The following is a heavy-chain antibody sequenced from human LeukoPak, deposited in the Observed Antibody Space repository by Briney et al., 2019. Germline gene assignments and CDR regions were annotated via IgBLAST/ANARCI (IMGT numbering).Heavy chain of an antibody. Sequence: SETLSLTCTVSGGSISSHYWSWIRQPPGKGLECIGYIYYSGSTNYNPSLKSRVTISVDTSKNQFSLKLSSVTAADTAVYYCARVSYSYGPSGDIDYWGQGTLVTVSS. CDR3: ARVSYSYGPSGDIDY. V-gene: IGHV4-59*11. D-gene: IGHD5-18*01. CDR2: IYYSGST. CDR1: GGSISSHY. J-gene: IGHJ4*02.